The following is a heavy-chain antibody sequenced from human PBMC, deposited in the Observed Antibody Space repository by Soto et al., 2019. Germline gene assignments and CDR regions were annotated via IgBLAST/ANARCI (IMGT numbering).Heavy chain of an antibody. D-gene: IGHD3-9*01. CDR3: ARLEGLATISYYFDF. CDR1: GDSINSDKYY. Sequence: QLQLQESGPVLVKPSETLSLTCSVSGDSINSDKYYWGWIRQPPGKGLEWIGSIYFRGNTYYNPSLPTRVTISLDKSKSQFSLKLNSVTAADSAVYFCARLEGLATISYYFDFWGQGALVTVSS. CDR2: IYFRGNT. V-gene: IGHV4-39*01. J-gene: IGHJ4*02.